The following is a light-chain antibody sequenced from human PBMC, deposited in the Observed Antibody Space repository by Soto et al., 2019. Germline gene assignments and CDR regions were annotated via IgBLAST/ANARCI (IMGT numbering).Light chain of an antibody. Sequence: SVLTQPASVTGTPGQSITISCTTSNSDVDAYKYISWYRQHPGEAPKIIIYEVSNRPSGISNRFSGPKSGNTASLTISGLQTEDEAEYFCSTYTDKTYIFGSGTKVTVL. CDR3: STYTDKTYI. V-gene: IGLV2-14*01. CDR2: EVS. J-gene: IGLJ1*01. CDR1: NSDVDAYKY.